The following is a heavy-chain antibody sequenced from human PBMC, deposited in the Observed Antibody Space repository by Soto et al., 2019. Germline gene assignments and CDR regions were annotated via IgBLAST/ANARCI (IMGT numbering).Heavy chain of an antibody. CDR1: GGSISSDDYY. D-gene: IGHD3-22*01. CDR3: AKDLAGLYDDTSGPFPRPG. CDR2: IHSSGSI. J-gene: IGHJ1*01. V-gene: IGHV4-30-4*01. Sequence: SETLSLTCTVSGGSISSDDYYWSWIRQAPGRGLEWIGYIHSSGSIYYNPSLKSRATMSIDTAGNQFSLKVRSVTVADTAVYYCAKDLAGLYDDTSGPFPRPGWGQGTLVTVYS.